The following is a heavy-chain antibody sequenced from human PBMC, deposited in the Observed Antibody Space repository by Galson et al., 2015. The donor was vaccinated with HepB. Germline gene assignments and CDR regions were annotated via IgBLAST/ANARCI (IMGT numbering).Heavy chain of an antibody. CDR2: IIPIFGTA. D-gene: IGHD3-10*01. CDR3: AGDGSGSYTHTNYYYYGMDV. CDR1: GGTFRSYA. V-gene: IGHV1-69*01. Sequence: CTASGGTFRSYAISWVRQAPGQGLEWMGGIIPIFGTANYAQKFQGRVTITADESTSTAYMELSSLRSEDTAVYYCAGDGSGSYTHTNYYYYGMDVWGQGTTVTVSS. J-gene: IGHJ6*02.